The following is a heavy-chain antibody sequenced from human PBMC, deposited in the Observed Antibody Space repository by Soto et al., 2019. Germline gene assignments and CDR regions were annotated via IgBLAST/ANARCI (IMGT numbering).Heavy chain of an antibody. CDR1: GGTFSSYA. V-gene: IGHV1-69*13. Sequence: SVKVSCKASGGTFSSYAISWVRQAPGQGLEWMGGIIPIFGTANYAQKFQGRVTITADESTSTAYMELSSLRSEDTAVYYCARGGDYYDRSGYPERGAFDIWGQGTMVTVSS. J-gene: IGHJ3*02. CDR2: IIPIFGTA. D-gene: IGHD3-22*01. CDR3: ARGGDYYDRSGYPERGAFDI.